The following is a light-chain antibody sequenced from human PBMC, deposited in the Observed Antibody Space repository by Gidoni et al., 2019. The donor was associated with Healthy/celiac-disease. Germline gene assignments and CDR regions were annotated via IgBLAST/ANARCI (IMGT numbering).Light chain of an antibody. J-gene: IGKJ1*01. CDR3: QQYGSSWT. CDR1: QSVSSSY. CDR2: GAS. Sequence: EIVLPQSPGTLSFSPGERATLSCRARQSVSSSYLAWYQQKPGQAPRLLNYGASSRAADIPGRFSGSGSGADFTLTISRLQPEDFAVYYCQQYGSSWTFXXXTKVEIK. V-gene: IGKV3-20*01.